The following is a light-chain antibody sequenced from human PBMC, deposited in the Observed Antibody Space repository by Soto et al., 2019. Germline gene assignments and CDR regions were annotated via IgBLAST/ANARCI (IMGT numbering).Light chain of an antibody. J-gene: IGKJ1*01. CDR1: QSVSNNY. CDR3: QQYENSFWT. CDR2: GAS. V-gene: IGKV3-20*01. Sequence: EIVLTPSPGTLSLSPVERATLSCRASQSVSNNYLAWYQQKPGQAPRLLIYGASNRATGIPDRFSGSGSGTDFTLTISRLEPEDFAVYYCQQYENSFWTFGQGTKVDIK.